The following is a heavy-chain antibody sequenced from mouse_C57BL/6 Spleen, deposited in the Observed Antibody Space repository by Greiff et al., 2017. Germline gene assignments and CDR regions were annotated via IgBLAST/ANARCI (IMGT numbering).Heavy chain of an antibody. Sequence: QVQLKQSGPGLVQPSQSLSITCTVSGFSLTSYGVHWVRQSPGKGLEWLGVIWRGGSTDYNAAFMSRLSITTNNSKSQVFFKMNSLQADDTTRYYCAKEETTVPHYYAMDYWGQGTSVTVST. J-gene: IGHJ4*01. CDR2: IWRGGST. CDR1: GFSLTSYG. D-gene: IGHD1-1*01. CDR3: AKEETTVPHYYAMDY. V-gene: IGHV2-5*01.